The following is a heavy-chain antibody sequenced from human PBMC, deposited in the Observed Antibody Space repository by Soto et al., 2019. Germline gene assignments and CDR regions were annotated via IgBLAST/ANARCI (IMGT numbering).Heavy chain of an antibody. Sequence: QVQLQESGTGLVKPSGTLSLTCAVSGGSISSSNWWSWVRQPPGKGLEWIGEIYHSGSTNYNPSLKSRVTITVDKSKNQFSLKLSSVTDEDTAVYYCASEVLRGTPFDHWGQGSLVTDSS. CDR3: ASEVLRGTPFDH. V-gene: IGHV4-4*02. CDR1: GGSISSSNW. CDR2: IYHSGST. D-gene: IGHD3-10*01. J-gene: IGHJ4*02.